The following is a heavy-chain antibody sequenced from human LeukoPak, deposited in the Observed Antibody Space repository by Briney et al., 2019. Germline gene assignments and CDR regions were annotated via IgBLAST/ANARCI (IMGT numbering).Heavy chain of an antibody. Sequence: GASVKVSCKASGYTFTGYYMHWVRQAPGQGLEWMGRINPNSGGTSYAQKFQGRVTMTRDTSISTAYMELSRLRSDDTAVYYCARVCSTSFQRNWFDPWGQGTLVTVSS. CDR1: GYTFTGYY. CDR3: ARVCSTSFQRNWFDP. CDR2: INPNSGGT. D-gene: IGHD2-2*01. J-gene: IGHJ5*02. V-gene: IGHV1-2*06.